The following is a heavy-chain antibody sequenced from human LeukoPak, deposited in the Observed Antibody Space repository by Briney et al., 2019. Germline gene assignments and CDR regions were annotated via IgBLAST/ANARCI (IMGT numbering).Heavy chain of an antibody. V-gene: IGHV1-18*01. CDR3: ARRYHDSSGYYLDY. Sequence: ASVKVSCKASGYIFSIYGITWVRQAPGQGLEWMGWISAYNGNTDYARKFQDRVTMTTDTSTSTAYMDVRRLRSDDTAVYYCARRYHDSSGYYLDYWGQGTLLTVSS. CDR2: ISAYNGNT. CDR1: GYIFSIYG. D-gene: IGHD3-22*01. J-gene: IGHJ4*02.